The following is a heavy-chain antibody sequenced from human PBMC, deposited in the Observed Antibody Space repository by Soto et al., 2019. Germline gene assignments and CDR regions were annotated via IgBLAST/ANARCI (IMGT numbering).Heavy chain of an antibody. CDR1: GYTFTSYG. V-gene: IGHV1-18*01. D-gene: IGHD3-10*01. CDR2: ISAYNGNT. J-gene: IGHJ6*02. CDR3: ASSYYRSGTPYYYGMDV. Sequence: QVQLVQSGAEVKKPGASVKVSCKASGYTFTSYGISWVRQAPGHGLEWMGWISAYNGNTNYTQKLQDRVTMTTDTSTSTAYMELRSLRSDDTAVYYCASSYYRSGTPYYYGMDVWGQGTTVTVSS.